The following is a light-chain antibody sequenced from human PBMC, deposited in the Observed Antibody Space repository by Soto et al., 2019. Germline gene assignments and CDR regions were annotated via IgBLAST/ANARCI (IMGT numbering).Light chain of an antibody. J-gene: IGLJ1*01. CDR2: END. V-gene: IGLV1-51*02. Sequence: QSVLTQPPSVSAAPGRKVTMPCSGSSSNIGEYYVSWHQQLPGTAPKLLIYENDKRPSGIPDRFSGSKSGTSATLDITGLQTGDEADYYCGTWDSSLTTFVFGTGTKVTVL. CDR1: SSNIGEYY. CDR3: GTWDSSLTTFV.